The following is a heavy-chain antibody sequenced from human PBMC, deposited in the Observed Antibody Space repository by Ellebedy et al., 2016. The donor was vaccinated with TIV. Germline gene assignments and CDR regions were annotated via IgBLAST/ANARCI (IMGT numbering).Heavy chain of an antibody. J-gene: IGHJ6*03. CDR1: GFTFTTYA. CDR2: ISGSGDST. Sequence: GGSLRLXCVASGFTFTTYAMSWVRQASGKGLEWVSAISGSGDSTYYVDSVKGRFTISRDNSKNTLFLQMNSLRAEDTAVYYCAKGPTTRYYYMGVWGKGTTVTVSS. D-gene: IGHD1-26*01. V-gene: IGHV3-23*01. CDR3: AKGPTTRYYYMGV.